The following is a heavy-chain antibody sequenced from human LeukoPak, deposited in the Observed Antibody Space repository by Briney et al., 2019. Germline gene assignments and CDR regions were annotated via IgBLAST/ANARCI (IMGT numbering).Heavy chain of an antibody. CDR2: INHSGST. V-gene: IGHV4-34*01. D-gene: IGHD3-3*01. Sequence: SETLCLTCAVYGGSFSGYYWSRIRQPPGKGLEWIEEINHSGSTNYNPSLKSRVTISADTSKNQFSLKLSSVTAADTAVYYCARGNYDFWSGYPLYYWGQGTLVTVSS. CDR1: GGSFSGYY. CDR3: ARGNYDFWSGYPLYY. J-gene: IGHJ4*02.